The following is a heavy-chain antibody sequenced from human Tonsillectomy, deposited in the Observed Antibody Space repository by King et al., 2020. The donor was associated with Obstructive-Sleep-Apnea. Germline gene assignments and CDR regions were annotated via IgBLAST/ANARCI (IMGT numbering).Heavy chain of an antibody. CDR3: AKEHPVSYLTITRPVNY. Sequence: VQLVESGGGVVQPGRSLSLSCAASGFTFSSYGMHWVRQAPGKGLEWVAVISYDGSNKYYADSVKGRFTISRDNSKNTLHLQMNSLRAEDTAVYYCAKEHPVSYLTITRPVNYWGQGTLVTVSS. D-gene: IGHD5-12*01. CDR1: GFTFSSYG. CDR2: ISYDGSNK. J-gene: IGHJ4*02. V-gene: IGHV3-30*18.